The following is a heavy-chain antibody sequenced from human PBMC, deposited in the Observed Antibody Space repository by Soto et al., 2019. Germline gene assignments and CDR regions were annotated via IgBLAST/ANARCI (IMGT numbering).Heavy chain of an antibody. V-gene: IGHV1-18*01. CDR3: ARNILGGTTDY. J-gene: IGHJ4*02. D-gene: IGHD1-7*01. CDR2: ISAYNDNT. CDR1: GYTFTSYG. Sequence: GASVKVSCKASGYTFTSYGISWVRQAPGQGLEWMGWISAYNDNTNYAQKLQGRVTITTDTSTSTAYMELRSLTSEDTAIYYCARNILGGTTDYWGQGTLVTVSS.